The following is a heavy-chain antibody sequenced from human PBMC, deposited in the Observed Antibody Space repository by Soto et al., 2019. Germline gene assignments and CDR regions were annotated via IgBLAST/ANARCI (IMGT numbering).Heavy chain of an antibody. J-gene: IGHJ4*02. Sequence: QITLNESGPTLVKPTQTLTLTCTFSGFSLSTRGVGVGWIRQPPGKALEWLAPLYWDDDERYSPSLISRLSITKDTSKNQVFLTMTNVDPVDTATYYCAHRPRGFTYFFDYWGQGTLVTVSS. V-gene: IGHV2-5*02. CDR2: LYWDDDE. CDR3: AHRPRGFTYFFDY. CDR1: GFSLSTRGVG.